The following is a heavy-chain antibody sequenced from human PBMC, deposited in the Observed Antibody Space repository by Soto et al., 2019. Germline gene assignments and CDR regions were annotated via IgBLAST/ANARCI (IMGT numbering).Heavy chain of an antibody. CDR3: SREKGYISGPKNFDY. Sequence: SETLSLTCTVSGASISSGDYFWSWIRQSPGKGLQWIGYIYDSGSSYYNPSLKSRVTTSVDTSKNQFSLKLSSVTAADTAVYYCSREKGYISGPKNFDYWGQGTLVTVSS. J-gene: IGHJ4*02. CDR2: IYDSGSS. CDR1: GASISSGDYF. V-gene: IGHV4-30-4*01. D-gene: IGHD5-12*01.